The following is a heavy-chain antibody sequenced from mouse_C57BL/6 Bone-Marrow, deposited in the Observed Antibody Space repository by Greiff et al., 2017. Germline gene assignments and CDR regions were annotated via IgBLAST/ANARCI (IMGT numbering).Heavy chain of an antibody. J-gene: IGHJ4*01. V-gene: IGHV7-1*01. D-gene: IGHD2-5*01. Sequence: EVQRVESGGGLVQSGRSLRLSCATSGFTFSDFYMEWVRQAPGKGLEWIAASRNKANDYTTEYSASVKGRFIVSRDTSQSILYLQMNALRAEDTAIYYCARDATYSKDYYAMDYWGQGTSVTVSS. CDR2: SRNKANDYTT. CDR3: ARDATYSKDYYAMDY. CDR1: GFTFSDFY.